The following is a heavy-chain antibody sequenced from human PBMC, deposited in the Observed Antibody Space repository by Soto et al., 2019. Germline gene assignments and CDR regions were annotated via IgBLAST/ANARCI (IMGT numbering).Heavy chain of an antibody. CDR3: ARLVHGCGMDV. CDR2: ISGSGAST. D-gene: IGHD3-10*01. J-gene: IGHJ6*02. Sequence: VQLLESGGGLVQPGGSLRLSCAASGFTFSSYAMTWVRQAPGKGLKWVSGISGSGASTYYADSVKGRFTNSRDNSKNTLLLQMNSLRAEDTAVYYCARLVHGCGMDVWGQGTTVTVCS. CDR1: GFTFSSYA. V-gene: IGHV3-23*01.